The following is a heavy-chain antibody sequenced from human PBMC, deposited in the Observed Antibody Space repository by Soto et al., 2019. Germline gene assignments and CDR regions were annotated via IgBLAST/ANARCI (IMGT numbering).Heavy chain of an antibody. D-gene: IGHD2-21*02. V-gene: IGHV1-18*01. CDR2: ISGYDGRT. CDR1: GYTFTSYG. Sequence: QVHLVQSGAEVKKPGASVKVSCKTSGYTFTSYGISWVRQAPGQGLEWLGWISGYDGRTNLAQKVQDRVTXTPXXSXRTVYMELRSLRSDDTAVYYCAREGDVPYYYYGMDVWGQGTTVTVSS. CDR3: AREGDVPYYYYGMDV. J-gene: IGHJ6*02.